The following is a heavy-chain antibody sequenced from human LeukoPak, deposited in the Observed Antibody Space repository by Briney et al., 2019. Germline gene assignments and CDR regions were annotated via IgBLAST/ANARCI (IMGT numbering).Heavy chain of an antibody. CDR2: IKHDGGER. V-gene: IGHV3-7*01. CDR1: GFTFGDHW. CDR3: GRDFGSESWFGWVGHFDF. Sequence: PGGSLRLSCADSGFTFGDHWMTLVRQAPGKGLEWVANIKHDGGERFYHAYVKGRFTISRDNARDSDFLQMNDLRAEDTGFYYCGRDFGSESWFGWVGHFDFCGQGTLVAVSS. D-gene: IGHD3-10*01. J-gene: IGHJ4*02.